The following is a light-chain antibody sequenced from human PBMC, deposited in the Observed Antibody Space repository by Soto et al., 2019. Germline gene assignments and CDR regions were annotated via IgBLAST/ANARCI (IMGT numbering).Light chain of an antibody. Sequence: ELVLTQSPGTLSLSPGERATLSCRASQSVTTSHLAWYQQKPGQAPRLLIYAASIRAAGVPDRFSGSGSGTGFTLTISRLEPEDFAVFYCQDFGTLPYTFGQGTKLQIK. CDR1: QSVTTSH. CDR2: AAS. CDR3: QDFGTLPYT. V-gene: IGKV3-20*01. J-gene: IGKJ2*01.